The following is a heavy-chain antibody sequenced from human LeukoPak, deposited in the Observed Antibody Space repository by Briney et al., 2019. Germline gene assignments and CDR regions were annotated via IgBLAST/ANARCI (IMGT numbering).Heavy chain of an antibody. Sequence: GGSLRLSCAASGFTFSSYGMSWVRQAPGKGLEWVSYISSTSNTIYYADSVKGRFTISRDNAKNSLYLQMNSLRAEDTAVYYCARGGGSYSDWFDPWGQGTLVTVSS. D-gene: IGHD1-26*01. CDR2: ISSTSNTI. J-gene: IGHJ5*02. CDR1: GFTFSSYG. V-gene: IGHV3-48*01. CDR3: ARGGGSYSDWFDP.